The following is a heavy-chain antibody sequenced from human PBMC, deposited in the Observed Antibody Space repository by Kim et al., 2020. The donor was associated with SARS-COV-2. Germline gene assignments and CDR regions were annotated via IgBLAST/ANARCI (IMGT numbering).Heavy chain of an antibody. Sequence: SETLSLTCTVSGGSISSSSYYWGWIRQPPGKGLEWIGSIYYSGSTYYNPSLKSRVTISVDTSKNQFSLKLSSVTAADTAVYYCARHLADPGVWSTVTTLDYLRQGTLFAVSS. J-gene: IGHJ4*02. V-gene: IGHV4-39*01. D-gene: IGHD4-17*01. CDR2: IYYSGST. CDR3: ARHLADPGVWSTVTTLDY. CDR1: GGSISSSSYY.